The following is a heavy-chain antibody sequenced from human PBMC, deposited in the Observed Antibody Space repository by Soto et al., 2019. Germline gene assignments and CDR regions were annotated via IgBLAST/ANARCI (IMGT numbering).Heavy chain of an antibody. V-gene: IGHV4-59*01. CDR2: IYYSGST. J-gene: IGHJ6*02. Sequence: PGKGLEWIGYIYYSGSTNYNPSLKSRVTISVDTSKNQFSLKLSSVTAADTAVYYCARDRIVVVPAAMGGMDVWGQGTTVTVSS. D-gene: IGHD2-2*01. CDR3: ARDRIVVVPAAMGGMDV.